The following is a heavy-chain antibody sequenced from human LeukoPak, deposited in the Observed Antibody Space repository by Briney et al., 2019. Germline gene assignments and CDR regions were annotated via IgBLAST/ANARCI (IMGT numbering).Heavy chain of an antibody. CDR2: IKQDGSEK. D-gene: IGHD3-10*01. Sequence: HPGGSLRLSCAASGFTFSSYWMSWVRQAPGKGLEWVANIKQDGSEKYYVDSVKGRFTISRDNAKNSLYLQMNSLRAEDTAVYYCAREGTYYYGSGSYSYFDYWGQGTLVTVSS. V-gene: IGHV3-7*01. J-gene: IGHJ4*02. CDR1: GFTFSSYW. CDR3: AREGTYYYGSGSYSYFDY.